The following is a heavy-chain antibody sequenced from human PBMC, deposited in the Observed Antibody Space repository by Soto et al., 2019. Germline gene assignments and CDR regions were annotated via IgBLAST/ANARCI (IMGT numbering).Heavy chain of an antibody. CDR2: IYATGTT. J-gene: IGHJ5*02. Sequence: PSETLSLTCTVSGASISGFYWSWIRKSAGKGLEWIGRIYATGTTDYNPSLKSRVMMSVDTSKKQFSLTLRSVTAADTAVYYCVRDGTKTLRDWFDTWGQGISVTVSS. V-gene: IGHV4-4*07. CDR1: GASISGFY. D-gene: IGHD1-1*01. CDR3: VRDGTKTLRDWFDT.